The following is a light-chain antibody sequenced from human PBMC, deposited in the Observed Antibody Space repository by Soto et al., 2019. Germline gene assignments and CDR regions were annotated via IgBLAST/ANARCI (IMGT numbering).Light chain of an antibody. CDR2: AAS. V-gene: IGKV3-15*01. CDR1: QTVNRN. J-gene: IGKJ4*01. Sequence: EIPMAQSPVTLSVSPGESATLSCRASQTVNRNVAWYQQKPGQPPRLLIYAASTMGVGLPPRFSGSGSGTEFTLTISTMKYEDVAVYNCQRHESGTPLTFGGGTKVDI. CDR3: QRHESGTPLT.